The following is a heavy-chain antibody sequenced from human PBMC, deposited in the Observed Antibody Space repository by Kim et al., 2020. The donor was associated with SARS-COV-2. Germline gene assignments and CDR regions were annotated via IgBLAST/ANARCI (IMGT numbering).Heavy chain of an antibody. V-gene: IGHV4-34*01. CDR1: GGSFSGYY. D-gene: IGHD3-10*01. CDR2: INHSGST. CDR3: ARGLASSRRTMVRGVHWFDP. Sequence: SETLSLTCAVYGGSFSGYYWSWIRQPPGKGLEWIGEINHSGSTNYNPSLKSRVTISVDTSKNQFSLKLSSVTAADTAVYYCARGLASSRRTMVRGVHWFDPWGQGTLVTVSS. J-gene: IGHJ5*02.